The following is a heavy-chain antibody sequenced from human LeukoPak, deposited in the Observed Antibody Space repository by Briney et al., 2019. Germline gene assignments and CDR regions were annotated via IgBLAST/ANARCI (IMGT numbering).Heavy chain of an antibody. D-gene: IGHD3-22*01. CDR3: ARVSGVTMIVVMEYDAFDI. V-gene: IGHV4-39*07. CDR2: IYHSGST. J-gene: IGHJ3*02. CDR1: GGSISSGSYY. Sequence: SETLSLTCTVSGGSISSGSYYWSWIRQPAGKGLEWIGSIYHSGSTYDNPSLKSRVTISVDTSKNQFSLKLSSVTAADTALYYCARVSGVTMIVVMEYDAFDIWGQGTMVTVSS.